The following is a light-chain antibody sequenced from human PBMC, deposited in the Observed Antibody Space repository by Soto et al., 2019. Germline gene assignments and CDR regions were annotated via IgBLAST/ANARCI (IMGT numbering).Light chain of an antibody. CDR1: QSVSSN. CDR3: HQRQSWPRT. J-gene: IGKJ1*01. CDR2: GAS. V-gene: IGKV3-11*01. Sequence: EIVLTQSPGTLSLSPGGRATLSCRASQSVSSNLAWYQQKPGQAPSLLIYGASSRATGIPDRFSGSGSGTDFTLTISDVEPEDFAVYYCHQRQSWPRTFGQGTKVDIK.